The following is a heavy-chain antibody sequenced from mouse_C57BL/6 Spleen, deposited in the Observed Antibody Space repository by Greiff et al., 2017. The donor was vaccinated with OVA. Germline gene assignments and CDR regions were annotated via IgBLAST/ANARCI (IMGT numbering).Heavy chain of an antibody. CDR1: GFTFSDYG. J-gene: IGHJ4*01. Sequence: EVQRVESGGGLAQPGGSLKLSCAASGFTFSDYGMAWVRQAPRKGPEWVAFISNLAYSIYYADTVTGRFTISRENAKNTLYLEMSSLRSEDTAMYYCASVTGPYYYAMDYWGQGTSVTVSS. CDR2: ISNLAYSI. V-gene: IGHV5-15*01. CDR3: ASVTGPYYYAMDY.